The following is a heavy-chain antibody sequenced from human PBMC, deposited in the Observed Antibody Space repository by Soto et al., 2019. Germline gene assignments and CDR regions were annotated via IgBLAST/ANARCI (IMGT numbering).Heavy chain of an antibody. CDR1: WFTVSSNY. V-gene: IGHV3-53*01. Sequence: GGSLRLSCAASWFTVSSNYMSWVRQAPGKGLEWVSVIYSGGSTYYADSVKGRFTISRDNSKNTLYLQMNSLRAEDTAVYYCARELGGSYSFDYWGQGTLVTVSS. CDR3: ARELGGSYSFDY. D-gene: IGHD1-26*01. J-gene: IGHJ4*02. CDR2: IYSGGST.